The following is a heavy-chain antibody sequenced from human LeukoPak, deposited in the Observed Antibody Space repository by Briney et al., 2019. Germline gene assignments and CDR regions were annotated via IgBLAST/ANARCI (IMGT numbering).Heavy chain of an antibody. CDR3: ARDLGGSYSSETWFDP. J-gene: IGHJ5*02. V-gene: IGHV4-61*02. Sequence: KPSETLSLTCTVSGDSISSGSYYWSWIRQPAGEGLEWIGRIYSSGRTHYSPSLKSRVAISVDTSKNRFSLRLSSVTAADTAVYYCARDLGGSYSSETWFDPWGQGTLVTVSS. CDR2: IYSSGRT. CDR1: GDSISSGSYY. D-gene: IGHD1-26*01.